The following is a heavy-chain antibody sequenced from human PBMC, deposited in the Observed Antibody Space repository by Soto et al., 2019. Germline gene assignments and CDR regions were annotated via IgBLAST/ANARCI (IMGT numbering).Heavy chain of an antibody. V-gene: IGHV3-30*18. Sequence: GGSLRLSCAASGFTFSSYGMHWVRQAPGKGLEWVAVISYDGSNKYYADSVKGRFTISRDNSKNTLYLQMNSLRAEDTAVYYCAKDLVGSSSWLNWFDPWGQGTLVTVSS. D-gene: IGHD6-13*01. CDR2: ISYDGSNK. J-gene: IGHJ5*02. CDR3: AKDLVGSSSWLNWFDP. CDR1: GFTFSSYG.